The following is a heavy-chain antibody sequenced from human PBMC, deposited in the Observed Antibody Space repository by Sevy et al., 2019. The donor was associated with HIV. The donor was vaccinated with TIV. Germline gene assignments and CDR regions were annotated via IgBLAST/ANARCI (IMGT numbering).Heavy chain of an antibody. D-gene: IGHD6-19*01. CDR2: ISSSGSTI. CDR3: ARESIAVAGIGYYFHS. V-gene: IGHV3-48*03. Sequence: GGSLRLSCAASGFTFSSYDMNWVRQAPGKGLEWVSKISSSGSTISYADSVKGRFTISRDNAKNSLYLQMNSLRAEDTADYYCARESIAVAGIGYYFHSWGQGTLVTVSS. J-gene: IGHJ4*02. CDR1: GFTFSSYD.